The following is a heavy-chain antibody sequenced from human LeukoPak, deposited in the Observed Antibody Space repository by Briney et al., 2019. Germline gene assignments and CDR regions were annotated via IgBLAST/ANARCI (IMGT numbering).Heavy chain of an antibody. D-gene: IGHD1-1*01. J-gene: IGHJ4*02. CDR1: GFTFSSYS. V-gene: IGHV3-21*01. CDR3: ARDNDRFRAFEFDY. CDR2: ISSSSSYI. Sequence: SGGSLRLSCAASGFTFSSYSMNWVRQAPGKGLEWVSSISSSSSYIYYADSVKGRFTISRDNSKNTLYLQMNSLRAEDTAVYYCARDNDRFRAFEFDYWGQGTLVTVSS.